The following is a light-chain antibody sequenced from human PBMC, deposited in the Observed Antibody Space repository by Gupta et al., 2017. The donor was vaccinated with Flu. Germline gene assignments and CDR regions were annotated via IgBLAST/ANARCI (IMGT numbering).Light chain of an antibody. CDR1: QSVSSN. CDR2: GAS. J-gene: IGKJ2*01. Sequence: EIVMTQSPATLSVSPGERATLSCRASQSVSSNLAWYQQKPGQAPRLLIYGASTRATGIPARFSGSGSGTEFTLTISSRQSEDFAVYYCQQYKNWPGHTFGQGTKLEIK. CDR3: QQYKNWPGHT. V-gene: IGKV3-15*01.